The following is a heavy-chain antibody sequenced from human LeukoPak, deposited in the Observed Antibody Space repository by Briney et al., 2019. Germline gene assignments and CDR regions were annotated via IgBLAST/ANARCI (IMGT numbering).Heavy chain of an antibody. J-gene: IGHJ4*02. CDR2: ISGSGGTT. CDR3: AQAAAGMSPTDY. CDR1: GFTFSTYE. Sequence: GGSLRLSCAASGFTFSTYEMNWVRQAPGKGLEWISYISGSGGTTYYADSVKGRFTISRDNAKNSLYLQMNSLRAEDTAVYYCAQAAAGMSPTDYWGQGTLVTVSS. V-gene: IGHV3-48*03. D-gene: IGHD6-13*01.